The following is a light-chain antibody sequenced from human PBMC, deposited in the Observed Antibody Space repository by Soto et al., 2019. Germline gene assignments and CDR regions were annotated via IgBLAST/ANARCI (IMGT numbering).Light chain of an antibody. V-gene: IGKV3-20*01. CDR3: QQYNNCPGK. J-gene: IGKJ1*01. CDR1: QSVSNNY. CDR2: GAS. Sequence: EIVLTQSPGTLSLSPGERATLSCRASQSVSNNYLAWYQQKPGQAPRLLIYGASNRATGIPDRFSGSGSGTEFTLTIGSLESEDCALYYCQQYNNCPGKVGQRTKVDSK.